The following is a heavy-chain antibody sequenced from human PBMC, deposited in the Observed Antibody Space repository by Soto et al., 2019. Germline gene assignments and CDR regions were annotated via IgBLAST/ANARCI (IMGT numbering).Heavy chain of an antibody. CDR3: ARGYYDSSGHYP. D-gene: IGHD3-22*01. CDR2: MYYSGST. CDR1: GGSISSDY. Sequence: SETLSLTCTVSGGSISSDYWSWIRQPPGKGLEWIGHMYYSGSTKYNPSLKSRVTISIDTSRNHFSLKLTSVTAADTALYYCARGYYDSSGHYPWGQGTLVTVSS. J-gene: IGHJ5*02. V-gene: IGHV4-59*01.